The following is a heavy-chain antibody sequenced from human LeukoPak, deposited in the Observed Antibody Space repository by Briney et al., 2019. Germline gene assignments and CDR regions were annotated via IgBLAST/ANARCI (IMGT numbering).Heavy chain of an antibody. J-gene: IGHJ4*02. D-gene: IGHD2/OR15-2a*01. Sequence: SETLSLTCTVSGGSLSSYYWSWIRQPPGKGLEWIAYISDIGSINYNPSLKSRVTISLDTSKNQFSLKLSSVTAADTAVYYCAGHHPRNTVDFWGQGTLVTVSS. CDR1: GGSLSSYY. CDR2: ISDIGSI. V-gene: IGHV4-59*08. CDR3: AGHHPRNTVDF.